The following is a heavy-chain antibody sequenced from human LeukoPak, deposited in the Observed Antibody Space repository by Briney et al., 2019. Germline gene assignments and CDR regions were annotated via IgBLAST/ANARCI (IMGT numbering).Heavy chain of an antibody. CDR1: GFTFSSYG. Sequence: GGSLRLSCAASGFTFSSYGMHWVRQAPGKELEWVAVIWYDGSNKYYADSVKGRFTISRDNSKNTLYLQMNSLRAEGTAVYYCARDKGYSYGNYYYGMDVWGQGTTVTVSS. CDR3: ARDKGYSYGNYYYGMDV. D-gene: IGHD5-18*01. J-gene: IGHJ6*02. CDR2: IWYDGSNK. V-gene: IGHV3-33*01.